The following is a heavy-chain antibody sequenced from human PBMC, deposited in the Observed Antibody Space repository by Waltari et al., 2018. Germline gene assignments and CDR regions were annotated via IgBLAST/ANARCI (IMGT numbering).Heavy chain of an antibody. CDR3: ARDRNAASGSFYYYYGMDV. CDR1: GYTFTGYY. J-gene: IGHJ6*02. Sequence: QVQLVQSGAEVKKPGASVKVSCKASGYTFTGYYMHWVRQAPGQGLGWMGWINPNSGGTNYAQKFQGRVTMTRDTSISTAYMELSSLRSDDTAVYYCARDRNAASGSFYYYYGMDVWGQGTTVTVSS. CDR2: INPNSGGT. V-gene: IGHV1-2*02. D-gene: IGHD1-1*01.